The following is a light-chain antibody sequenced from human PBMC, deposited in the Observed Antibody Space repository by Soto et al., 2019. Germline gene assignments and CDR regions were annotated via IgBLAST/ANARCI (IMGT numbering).Light chain of an antibody. CDR3: QQRSNPFT. CDR2: DAS. CDR1: QSVSSY. Sequence: EIVLTQSPATLSLSPGERATLSCRASQSVSSYLAWYQQKPGQAPRLLIYDASNRATGIPARFSGSGSGTDFTLTISSLEPEDFAAYYCQQRSNPFTFGPGTKVDIK. V-gene: IGKV3-11*01. J-gene: IGKJ3*01.